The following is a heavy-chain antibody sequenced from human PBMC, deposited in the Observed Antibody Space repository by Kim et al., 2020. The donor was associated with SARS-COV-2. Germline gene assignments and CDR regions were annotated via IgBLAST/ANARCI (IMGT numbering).Heavy chain of an antibody. CDR3: ARASVWVAGTGYWFDP. CDR1: GGSVSSGSYY. Sequence: SETLSLTCTVSGGSVSSGSYYWSWIRQPPGKGLEWIGYIYYSGSTNYNPSLKSRVTISVDTSKNQFSLKLSSVTAADTAVYYCARASVWVAGTGYWFDPWGQGTLVTVSS. D-gene: IGHD6-19*01. V-gene: IGHV4-61*01. CDR2: IYYSGST. J-gene: IGHJ5*02.